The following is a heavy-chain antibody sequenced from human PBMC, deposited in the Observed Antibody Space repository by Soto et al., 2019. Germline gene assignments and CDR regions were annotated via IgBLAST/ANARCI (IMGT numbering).Heavy chain of an antibody. D-gene: IGHD2-15*01. J-gene: IGHJ4*02. V-gene: IGHV4-34*01. CDR1: GGSFRSYF. CDR2: ISHSGTT. CDR3: ARRYCSDSYCSYFDY. Sequence: SETLSLTCAVYGGSFRSYFWSWIRQPPGKGLEWIGEISHSGTTSYGPSLDSRVTTSVDTPKNQFSLRLSSVTAADTAIYYCARRYCSDSYCSYFDYWGRGTLVTVSS.